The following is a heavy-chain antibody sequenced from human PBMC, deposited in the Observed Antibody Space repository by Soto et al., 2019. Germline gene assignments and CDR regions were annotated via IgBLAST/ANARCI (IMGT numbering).Heavy chain of an antibody. Sequence: SETLSLTCTVSGGSISSSSYYWGWIRQPPGKGLEWIGSIYYSGSTYYNPSLKSRVTISVDTSKNQFSLKLSSVTAADTAVYYCARHDSSGWYYFDYWGQGTLVTVSS. V-gene: IGHV4-39*01. CDR3: ARHDSSGWYYFDY. CDR2: IYYSGST. D-gene: IGHD6-19*01. J-gene: IGHJ4*02. CDR1: GGSISSSSYY.